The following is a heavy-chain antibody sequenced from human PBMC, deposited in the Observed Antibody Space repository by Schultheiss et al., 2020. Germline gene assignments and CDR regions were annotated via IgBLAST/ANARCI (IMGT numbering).Heavy chain of an antibody. Sequence: SETLSLTCTVSGGSISSGSYYWSWIRQPAGKGLEWIGRIYTSGSTNYNPSLKSRVTISVDTSKNQFSLKLSSVTAADTAVYYCARGREDIVVVPAAIYYYYYMDVWGKGTTVTVSS. J-gene: IGHJ6*03. V-gene: IGHV4-61*02. CDR1: GGSISSGSYY. CDR2: IYTSGST. D-gene: IGHD2-2*01. CDR3: ARGREDIVVVPAAIYYYYYMDV.